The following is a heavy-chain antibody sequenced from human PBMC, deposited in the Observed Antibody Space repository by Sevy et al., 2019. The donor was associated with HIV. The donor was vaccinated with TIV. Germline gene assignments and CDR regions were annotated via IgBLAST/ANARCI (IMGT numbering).Heavy chain of an antibody. CDR2: IYYTGGT. CDR1: GGSISSSSYY. Sequence: SETLSLTCTVSGGSISSSSYYWGWIRQPPGKGLEWIGSIYYTGGTYYNPSLKSRVTISVDTSKNQFSLKLSSVTAADTAVYYCARQGFMAFDIWGPGTMVTVSS. V-gene: IGHV4-39*01. J-gene: IGHJ3*02. CDR3: ARQGFMAFDI. D-gene: IGHD3-10*01.